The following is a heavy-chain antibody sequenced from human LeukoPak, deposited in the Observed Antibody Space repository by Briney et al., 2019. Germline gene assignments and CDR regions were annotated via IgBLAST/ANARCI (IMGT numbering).Heavy chain of an antibody. CDR2: INPSGGST. D-gene: IGHD3-9*01. CDR1: GYTFTSYY. V-gene: IGHV1-46*01. Sequence: ASVKVSCKASGYTFTSYYMHWLRQAPGQGLEWMGIINPSGGSTSYAQKFQGRVTMTRDTSTSTVYMELSSLRSEDTAVYYCASGEPKYYDILTGYYPFDYWGQGTLVTVSS. CDR3: ASGEPKYYDILTGYYPFDY. J-gene: IGHJ4*02.